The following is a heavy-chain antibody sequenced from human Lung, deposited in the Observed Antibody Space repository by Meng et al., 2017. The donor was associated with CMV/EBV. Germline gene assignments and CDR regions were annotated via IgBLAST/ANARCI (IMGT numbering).Heavy chain of an antibody. CDR1: GFXFSSYG. Sequence: SCAASGFXFSSYGMQWVRQAPGKGLEWVAFIRYDGSNKYYVDSVKGRFTISRDNSKNMLYLRMNSIRVADTSVYYCAKNDSTYFDFRSGYSTPPDYWXQGTXVTVSS. CDR3: AKNDSTYFDFRSGYSTPPDY. CDR2: IRYDGSNK. J-gene: IGHJ4*02. D-gene: IGHD3-3*01. V-gene: IGHV3-30*02.